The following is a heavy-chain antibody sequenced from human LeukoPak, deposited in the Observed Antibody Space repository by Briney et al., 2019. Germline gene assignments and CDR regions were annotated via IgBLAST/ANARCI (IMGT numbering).Heavy chain of an antibody. CDR3: ARGRYSGSYGSIY. CDR2: ISAYSGNT. Sequence: ASVKVSCKASGYTFTNYGLSWVRQAPGQGLEWMGWISAYSGNTNSAQKLQGRVAMTTDTSTSTAYMELRSLRSDDTAVYYCARGRYSGSYGSIYWGQGTLVTVSS. J-gene: IGHJ4*02. D-gene: IGHD1-26*01. V-gene: IGHV1-18*01. CDR1: GYTFTNYG.